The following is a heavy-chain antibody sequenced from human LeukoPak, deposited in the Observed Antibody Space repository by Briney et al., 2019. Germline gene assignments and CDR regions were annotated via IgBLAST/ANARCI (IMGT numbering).Heavy chain of an antibody. CDR1: GFTFNDYA. CDR2: ITGNGGST. D-gene: IGHD6-13*01. V-gene: IGHV3-23*01. J-gene: IGHJ4*02. CDR3: AKDSCLSPRYRNNPTDY. Sequence: PGGSLRLSCAASGFTFNDYAMNWVRQAPGKGLEWVSGITGNGGSTYYADFVKGRFTISRDTSKNTLYLQMNSLRAEDTAVYYCAKDSCLSPRYRNNPTDYWGQGTLVTVSS.